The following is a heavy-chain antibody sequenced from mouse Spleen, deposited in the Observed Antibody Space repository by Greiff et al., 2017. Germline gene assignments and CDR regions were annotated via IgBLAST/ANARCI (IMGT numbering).Heavy chain of an antibody. D-gene: IGHD3-1*01. Sequence: EVQGVESGGGLVQPGGSMKLSCVASGFTFSNYWMNWVRQSPEKGLEWVAQIRLKSDNYATHYAESVKGRFTISRDDSKSSVYLQMNNLRAEDTGIYYCTGGPRYFDVWGTGTTVTVSS. V-gene: IGHV6-3*01. CDR1: GFTFSNYW. J-gene: IGHJ1*03. CDR2: IRLKSDNYAT. CDR3: TGGPRYFDV.